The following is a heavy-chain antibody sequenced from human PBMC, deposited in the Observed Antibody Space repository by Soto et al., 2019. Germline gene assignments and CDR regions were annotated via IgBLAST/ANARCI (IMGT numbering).Heavy chain of an antibody. V-gene: IGHV1-2*04. D-gene: IGHD3-16*01. J-gene: IGHJ3*02. Sequence: ASVTVSCQASGYTFTCYYMHWVRQAPGQGLEWMGWINPNSGGTNYAQKFQGWVTMTRDTSISTAYMELSRLRSDDTAVYYCARDYGDAFDIWGQGTMVTVSS. CDR2: INPNSGGT. CDR1: GYTFTCYY. CDR3: ARDYGDAFDI.